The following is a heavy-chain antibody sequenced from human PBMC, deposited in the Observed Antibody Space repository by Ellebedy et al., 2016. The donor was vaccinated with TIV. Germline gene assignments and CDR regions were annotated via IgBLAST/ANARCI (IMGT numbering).Heavy chain of an antibody. J-gene: IGHJ4*02. D-gene: IGHD4-23*01. CDR2: IYYSGST. CDR3: ARAGDTYGGNRIFDY. CDR1: GGSISSGGYY. Sequence: SETLSLTCTVSGGSISSGGYYWSWIRQHPGKGLEWIGYIYYSGSTYYNPSLKSRVTISVDTSKNQFSLKLNSVTAADTAVYYCARAGDTYGGNRIFDYWGQGTLVTVSS. V-gene: IGHV4-31*03.